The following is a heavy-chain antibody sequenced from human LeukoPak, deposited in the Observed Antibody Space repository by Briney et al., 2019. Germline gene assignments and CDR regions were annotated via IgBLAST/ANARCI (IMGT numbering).Heavy chain of an antibody. CDR2: VTSSGTTI. D-gene: IGHD1-26*01. V-gene: IGHV3-48*02. CDR1: GFTFSDYN. Sequence: GGSLRLSCAASGFTFSDYNMNWVRQAPGKGLEWVSYVTSSGTTIYFADSVKGRFTISRDNAKNSLYLQMNSLRDDDTAVYYCAKERDYWGQGTLVTVSS. CDR3: AKERDY. J-gene: IGHJ4*02.